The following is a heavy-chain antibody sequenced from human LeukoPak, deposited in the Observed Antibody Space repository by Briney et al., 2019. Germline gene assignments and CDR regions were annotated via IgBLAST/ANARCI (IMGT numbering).Heavy chain of an antibody. V-gene: IGHV4-30-4*01. Sequence: SETLSLTCAVSGGSISSGDYYWSWIRQPPGKGLEWIGYIYYSGSTYYNPSLKSRLTMSVDTSKNQFSLKLSSVTAADTAVYYCARDLLNEGNHLDYWGQGTLVTVSS. CDR3: ARDLLNEGNHLDY. CDR1: GGSISSGDYY. CDR2: IYYSGST. J-gene: IGHJ4*02. D-gene: IGHD4-23*01.